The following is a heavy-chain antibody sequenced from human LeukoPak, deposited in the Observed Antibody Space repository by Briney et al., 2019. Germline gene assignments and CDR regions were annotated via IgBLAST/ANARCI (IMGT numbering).Heavy chain of an antibody. D-gene: IGHD3-22*01. J-gene: IGHJ4*02. Sequence: SETLSLTCAVYGGSFSGYYWSWIRQPPGKGLEWIGEINHSRSTNYNPSLKSRVTISVDTSKNQFSLKLSSVTAADTAVYYCARLRPPNYYDSSGYTQTRYYFDYWGQGTLVTVSS. CDR3: ARLRPPNYYDSSGYTQTRYYFDY. CDR2: INHSRST. CDR1: GGSFSGYY. V-gene: IGHV4-34*01.